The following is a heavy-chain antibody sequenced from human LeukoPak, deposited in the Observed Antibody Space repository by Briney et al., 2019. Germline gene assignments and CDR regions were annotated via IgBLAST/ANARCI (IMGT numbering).Heavy chain of an antibody. CDR2: ISYDGSNK. CDR1: GFTFSSYA. J-gene: IGHJ1*01. Sequence: GGSLRLSGAASGFTFSSYAMHWVRQAPGKGLEWVAVISYDGSNKYYADSVKGRFTISRDNSKNTLYLQMNSLRAEDTAVYYCARNLHDYDIPARPLQHWGQGTLVTVSS. V-gene: IGHV3-30-3*01. D-gene: IGHD4-17*01. CDR3: ARNLHDYDIPARPLQH.